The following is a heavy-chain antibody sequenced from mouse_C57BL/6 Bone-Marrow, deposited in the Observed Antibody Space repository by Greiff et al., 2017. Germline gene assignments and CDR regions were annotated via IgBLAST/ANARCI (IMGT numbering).Heavy chain of an antibody. V-gene: IGHV1-72*01. D-gene: IGHD2-5*01. Sequence: QVQLQQPGAELVKPGASVKLSCKASGYTFTSYWMHWVKQRPGRGLEWIGRIDPNSGGTKYNEKFKSKATLTVDKPSSAAYMQLSSLTSEGSAVYYCARGEIYSNYVRDAMDYWGQGTSVTVSS. CDR3: ARGEIYSNYVRDAMDY. CDR2: IDPNSGGT. CDR1: GYTFTSYW. J-gene: IGHJ4*01.